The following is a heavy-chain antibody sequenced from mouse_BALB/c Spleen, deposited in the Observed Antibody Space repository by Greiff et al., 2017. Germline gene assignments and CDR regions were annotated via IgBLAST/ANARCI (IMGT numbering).Heavy chain of an antibody. V-gene: IGHV5-6-5*01. CDR1: GFTFSSYA. J-gene: IGHJ2*01. CDR2: ISSGGST. CDR3: ARYYYGSSSYYFDY. D-gene: IGHD1-1*01. Sequence: DVHLVESGGDLVKPGGSRKLSCAASGFTFSSYAMSWVRQTPEKRLEWVASISSGGSTYYPDSVKGRFTISRDNARNILYLQMSSLRSEDTAMYYCARYYYGSSSYYFDYWGQGTTLTVSS.